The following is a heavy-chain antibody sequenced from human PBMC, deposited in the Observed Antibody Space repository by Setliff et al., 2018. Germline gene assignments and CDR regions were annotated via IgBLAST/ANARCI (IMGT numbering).Heavy chain of an antibody. CDR2: VFFTGDT. V-gene: IGHV4-59*01. Sequence: SETLSLTCTVSGDSINDYYWSWIRQPPGKGLEWIGYVFFTGDTDYNPSLGSRVTISLDRSKTQFSLKLSSVTAADTAVYYCARGGVTAVWDLTDWGQGTLGTVS. CDR3: ARGGVTAVWDLTD. J-gene: IGHJ4*02. D-gene: IGHD2-21*02. CDR1: GDSINDYY.